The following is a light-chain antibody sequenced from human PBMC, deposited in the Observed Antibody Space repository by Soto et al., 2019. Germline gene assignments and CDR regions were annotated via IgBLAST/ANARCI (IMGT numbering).Light chain of an antibody. Sequence: DIQMTHSPSSVSASVGERVTITCLASQGISSWVAWYQQKPAKAPKLLIYSASTLQIGVHSRFSGSGSGTDFTLTISSLKPEDFATNSCQQSHSLPLTLGGRTKVEIK. V-gene: IGKV1D-12*01. CDR1: QGISSW. J-gene: IGKJ4*02. CDR3: QQSHSLPLT. CDR2: SAS.